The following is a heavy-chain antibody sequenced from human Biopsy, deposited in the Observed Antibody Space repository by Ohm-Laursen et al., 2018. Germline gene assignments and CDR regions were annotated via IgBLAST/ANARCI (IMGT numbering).Heavy chain of an antibody. Sequence: SLRLSCAASGFVVSGTQMSWVRQAPRKGLEWVSVIYSGDSTYYADSVKGRFTISRDESKNTLYLQMSRLRAEDTAVYHCARATYSSGHKIDSWGQGTLVTVSS. J-gene: IGHJ4*02. D-gene: IGHD6-25*01. CDR3: ARATYSSGHKIDS. CDR1: GFVVSGTQ. V-gene: IGHV3-53*01. CDR2: IYSGDST.